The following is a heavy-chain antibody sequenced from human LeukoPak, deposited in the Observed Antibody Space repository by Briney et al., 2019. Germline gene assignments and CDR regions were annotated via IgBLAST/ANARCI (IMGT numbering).Heavy chain of an antibody. CDR1: GFTVSSYA. D-gene: IGHD3-10*01. Sequence: GGSLRLSCAAYGFTVSSYAMSWVRQAPGEGMEWVSAFSGSGGSTYYADSVKGPFTISRDNSKNTLYLQMNSLRAEDTAVYYCAKFSAGMVRGVIASFDYWGQGTLVTVSS. J-gene: IGHJ4*02. CDR2: FSGSGGST. V-gene: IGHV3-23*01. CDR3: AKFSAGMVRGVIASFDY.